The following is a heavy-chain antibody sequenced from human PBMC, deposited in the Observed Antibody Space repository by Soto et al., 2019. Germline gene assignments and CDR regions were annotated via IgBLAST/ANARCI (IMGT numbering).Heavy chain of an antibody. J-gene: IGHJ6*02. Sequence: SVKVSCKASGGTFSSYAISWVRQAPGQGLEWMGGIIPIFGTANYAQKFQGRVTITADKSTSTAYMELSSLRSEDTAVYYCARNSLHRRNLHGYYGMDVWGQGTTVTVSS. CDR1: GGTFSSYA. CDR2: IIPIFGTA. D-gene: IGHD1-7*01. V-gene: IGHV1-69*06. CDR3: ARNSLHRRNLHGYYGMDV.